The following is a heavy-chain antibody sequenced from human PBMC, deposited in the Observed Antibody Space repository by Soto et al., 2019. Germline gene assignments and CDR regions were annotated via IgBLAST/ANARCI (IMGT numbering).Heavy chain of an antibody. J-gene: IGHJ6*02. V-gene: IGHV1-2*02. CDR3: ARAVYCGDDCSSSGMDV. CDR2: INPHSGST. D-gene: IGHD2-21*02. Sequence: QVQVVQSGAEVKKPGASVKISCKTSGYSFTDDYLHWVRQAPGQGLEWVGWINPHSGSTNFAQKFLGRVSMTRDTSISTAYMELFSLTSDDTAIYYCARAVYCGDDCSSSGMDVWGQGTTVTVSS. CDR1: GYSFTDDY.